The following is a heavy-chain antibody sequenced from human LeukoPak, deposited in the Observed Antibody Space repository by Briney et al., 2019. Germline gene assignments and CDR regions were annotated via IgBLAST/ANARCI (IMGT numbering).Heavy chain of an antibody. J-gene: IGHJ4*02. D-gene: IGHD4-17*01. CDR2: IYYSEST. CDR1: GGSISSSTYY. V-gene: IGHV4-39*02. Sequence: SETLSLTCSVSGGSISSSTYYSGWIRQPPGQGLDWIGNIYYSESTYYNPSLKSHVTISVDTSKNQFSLKLTSVTAADMAVYYCARDYGDYAFDSWAEGTLVTVFS. CDR3: ARDYGDYAFDS.